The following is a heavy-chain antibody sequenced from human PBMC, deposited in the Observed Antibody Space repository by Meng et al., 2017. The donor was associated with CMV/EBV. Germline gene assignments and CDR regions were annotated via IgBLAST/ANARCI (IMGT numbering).Heavy chain of an antibody. D-gene: IGHD4-17*01. V-gene: IGHV1-8*01. Sequence: ASVKVSCKASGYTFTSYDINWVRQATGQGLEWMGWMNPNSGNTGYAQKFQGRVTMTRNTSLSTAYMELSSLRSEDTAVYYCARGNGDYLFGWFDPWGQGTLVTVSS. J-gene: IGHJ5*02. CDR1: GYTFTSYD. CDR3: ARGNGDYLFGWFDP. CDR2: MNPNSGNT.